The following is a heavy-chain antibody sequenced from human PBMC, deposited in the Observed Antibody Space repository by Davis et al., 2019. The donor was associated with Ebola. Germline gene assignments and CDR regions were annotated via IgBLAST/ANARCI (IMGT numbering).Heavy chain of an antibody. CDR2: IYPGDSDT. Sequence: GESLKISCKGSGYSFTSYWIGWVRQMPGKGLERMGIIYPGDSDTRYSPSFQGQVTISADRSLSTAYLQWSSLKASDTAIYYCARHQGGATTGAFDIWGQGTVVTVSS. V-gene: IGHV5-51*01. CDR3: ARHQGGATTGAFDI. J-gene: IGHJ3*02. CDR1: GYSFTSYW. D-gene: IGHD1-26*01.